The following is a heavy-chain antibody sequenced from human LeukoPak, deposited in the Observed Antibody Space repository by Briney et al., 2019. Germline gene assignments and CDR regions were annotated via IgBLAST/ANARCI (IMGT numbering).Heavy chain of an antibody. CDR2: VYYTGNT. J-gene: IGHJ4*02. CDR1: GDSITNTRYY. V-gene: IGHV4-39*01. CDR3: ASLNWNHGDTYYFDY. D-gene: IGHD1-20*01. Sequence: SETLSLTCTVSGDSITNTRYYWGGLRQPPGTGLEGLGSVYYTGNTYYTPSLKSRVTVSLDTSKNQFSLKLNSVTAADTAVYYCASLNWNHGDTYYFDYWGQGTLVTASS.